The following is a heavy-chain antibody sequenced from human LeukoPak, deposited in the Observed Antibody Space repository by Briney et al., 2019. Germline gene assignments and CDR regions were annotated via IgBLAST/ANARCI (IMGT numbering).Heavy chain of an antibody. Sequence: SETLSLTCAVYGGSFSGYYWSWIRQPPGKGLEWIGEINHSGSTNYNPSLKSRVTISVDTSKNQFSLKLSSVTAADTAVYYCARGRGASGWYVYWGQGTLVTVSS. CDR1: GGSFSGYY. J-gene: IGHJ4*02. D-gene: IGHD6-13*01. V-gene: IGHV4-34*01. CDR3: ARGRGASGWYVY. CDR2: INHSGST.